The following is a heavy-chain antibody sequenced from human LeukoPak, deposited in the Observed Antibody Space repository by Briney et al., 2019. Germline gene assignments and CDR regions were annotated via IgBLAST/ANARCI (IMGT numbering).Heavy chain of an antibody. D-gene: IGHD5-12*01. V-gene: IGHV3-30*18. CDR2: ISYDGSNK. CDR3: AKPLRYSGYDWGY. Sequence: GRSLRLPCAASGFTFSSYGMHWVRQAPGKGLEWVAVISYDGSNKYYADSVKGRFTISRDNSKNTLYLQMNSLRAEDTAVYYCAKPLRYSGYDWGYWGQGTLVTVSS. J-gene: IGHJ4*02. CDR1: GFTFSSYG.